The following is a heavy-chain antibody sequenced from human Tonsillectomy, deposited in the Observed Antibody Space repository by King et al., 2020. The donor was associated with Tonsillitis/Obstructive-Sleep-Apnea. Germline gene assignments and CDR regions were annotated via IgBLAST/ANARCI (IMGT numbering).Heavy chain of an antibody. J-gene: IGHJ6*03. D-gene: IGHD3-3*01. CDR1: GFTFSNYE. CDR3: AGGNYDFWSGYYPDLSYYDHLDV. Sequence: VQLVESGGGLVQPGGSLRLSCAASGFTFSNYEMNWVRQAPGKGLEWVSYISTSGRTIYYADSVKGRFTISRDNAKNSLYLQMNSLRAEDTAVYYCAGGNYDFWSGYYPDLSYYDHLDVWGKGTTVTVSS. V-gene: IGHV3-48*03. CDR2: ISTSGRTI.